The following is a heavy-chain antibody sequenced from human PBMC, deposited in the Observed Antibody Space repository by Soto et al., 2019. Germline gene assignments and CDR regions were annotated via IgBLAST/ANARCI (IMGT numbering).Heavy chain of an antibody. CDR1: GGSISSNSHY. J-gene: IGHJ6*02. D-gene: IGHD3-22*01. V-gene: IGHV4-39*01. CDR3: ARRGVKRPDSSGYEAYYYYYGMDV. CDR2: MFYSGSS. Sequence: PSETLSLTCTVSGGSISSNSHYWGWIRQPPGKGLEWIGSMFYSGSSYYNPSLKSRVTISVDTSKNQFSLKLNSVTAADTAVYYCARRGVKRPDSSGYEAYYYYYGMDVWGQGTTVTVSS.